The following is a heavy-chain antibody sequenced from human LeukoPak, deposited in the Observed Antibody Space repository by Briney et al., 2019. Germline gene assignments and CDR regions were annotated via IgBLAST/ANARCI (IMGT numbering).Heavy chain of an antibody. CDR3: ARVQRRDWLLYYYDGMDV. J-gene: IGHJ6*02. V-gene: IGHV3-7*01. D-gene: IGHD3-9*01. Sequence: PGGSLRLSCAASGFTFSSYWMSWVRQAPGKGLEWVANIKQDGSEKYYVDSVKGRFTISRDNAKNSLYLQMNSLRAEDTAVYYCARVQRRDWLLYYYDGMDVWGQGTTVTVSS. CDR2: IKQDGSEK. CDR1: GFTFSSYW.